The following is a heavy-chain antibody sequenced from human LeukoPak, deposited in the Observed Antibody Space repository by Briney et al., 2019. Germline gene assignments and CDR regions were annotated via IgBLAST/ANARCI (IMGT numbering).Heavy chain of an antibody. D-gene: IGHD3-22*01. CDR2: INPNSGGT. Sequence: GASVKVSCKASGYTFTDYYMHWVRQAPGQGLEWMGWINPNSGGTNYAQKFQGRVTMTRDTSISTAYMELSRLRSDDTAVYYCARANYYDSSGEGAFDIWGQGTMVTVSS. V-gene: IGHV1-2*02. J-gene: IGHJ3*02. CDR3: ARANYYDSSGEGAFDI. CDR1: GYTFTDYY.